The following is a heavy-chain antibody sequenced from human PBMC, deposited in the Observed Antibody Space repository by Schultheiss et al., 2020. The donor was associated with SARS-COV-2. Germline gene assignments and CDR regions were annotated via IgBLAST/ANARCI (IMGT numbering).Heavy chain of an antibody. CDR1: GGSISSYY. V-gene: IGHV4-59*01. Sequence: SETLSLTCTVSGGSISSYYWSWIRQPPGKGLEWIGYIYYSGSTNYNPSLKSRVTISVDTSKNQFSLKLSSVTAADTAVYYCARTYYDFWSGYANMDVWGTGTTVTVSS. CDR2: IYYSGST. CDR3: ARTYYDFWSGYANMDV. J-gene: IGHJ6*03. D-gene: IGHD3-3*01.